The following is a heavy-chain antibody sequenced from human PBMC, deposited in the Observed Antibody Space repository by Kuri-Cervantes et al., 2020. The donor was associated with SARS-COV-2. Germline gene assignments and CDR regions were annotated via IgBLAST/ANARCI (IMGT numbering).Heavy chain of an antibody. CDR2: INPNSGGT. CDR1: GYTFTGYY. D-gene: IGHD3-10*01. V-gene: IGHV1-2*04. Sequence: ASVKVSCKASGYTFTGYYTHWVRQAPGQGLEWMGWINPNSGGTNYAQKFQGWVTMTRDTSINTAYMELSRLRSDDTAVYYCARARVRGLITAYYYYGMDVWGQGTTVTVSS. J-gene: IGHJ6*02. CDR3: ARARVRGLITAYYYYGMDV.